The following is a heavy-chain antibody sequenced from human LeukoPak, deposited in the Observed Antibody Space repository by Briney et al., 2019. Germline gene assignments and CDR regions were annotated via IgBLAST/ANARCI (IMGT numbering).Heavy chain of an antibody. CDR1: GGTFSSYA. V-gene: IGHV1-69*13. Sequence: ASVKVSCKASGGTFSSYAISWVRQAPGQGLEWMGGIIPIFGTANYAQKFQGRVTITADESTSTAYMELSSLRSEDTAVYYCASGGGFYCSGGSCYAPTRFDPWGQGTLVTVSS. CDR3: ASGGGFYCSGGSCYAPTRFDP. D-gene: IGHD2-15*01. CDR2: IIPIFGTA. J-gene: IGHJ5*02.